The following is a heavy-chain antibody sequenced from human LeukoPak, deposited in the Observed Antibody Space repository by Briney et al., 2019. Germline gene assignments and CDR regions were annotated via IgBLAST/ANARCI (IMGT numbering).Heavy chain of an antibody. J-gene: IGHJ4*02. CDR2: IKQDGSEK. CDR1: GFIFSSYW. CDR3: ARLYYYDSSGYTGGY. V-gene: IGHV3-7*01. Sequence: GGSLRLSCAASGFIFSSYWMSWVRQAPGKGLEWVANIKQDGSEKYYVDSVKGRFTISRDNAKNSLYLQMNSLRAEDTAVYYCARLYYYDSSGYTGGYWGQGTLVTVSS. D-gene: IGHD3-22*01.